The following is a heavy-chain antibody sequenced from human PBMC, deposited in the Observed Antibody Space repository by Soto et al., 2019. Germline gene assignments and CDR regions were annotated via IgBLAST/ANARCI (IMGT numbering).Heavy chain of an antibody. J-gene: IGHJ3*01. Sequence: EVLLVESGGALLQPGGSLRLTCTASGFTFSVYSMNWVRQAPGKGLEWVSYMTSDSKTVHYADSVKGRFTISRDNAKNSVYLQMNSLSAEDTAVYYCARGVSYGFDFWGQGTMVTVSS. D-gene: IGHD3-10*01. CDR3: ARGVSYGFDF. CDR1: GFTFSVYS. V-gene: IGHV3-48*01. CDR2: MTSDSKTV.